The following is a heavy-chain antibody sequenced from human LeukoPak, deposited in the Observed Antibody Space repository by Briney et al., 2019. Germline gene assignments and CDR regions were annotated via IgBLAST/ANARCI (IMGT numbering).Heavy chain of an antibody. CDR3: ARDSRRAVAGSGGY. V-gene: IGHV1-2*02. Sequence: ASVKVSCKASGYTFTGYYMHWVRQAPGQGLEWMRWINPNSGGTNYAQKFQGRVTMTRDTSISTAYMELSRLRSDDTAVYDCARDSRRAVAGSGGYWGQGTLVTVSS. J-gene: IGHJ4*02. CDR2: INPNSGGT. D-gene: IGHD6-19*01. CDR1: GYTFTGYY.